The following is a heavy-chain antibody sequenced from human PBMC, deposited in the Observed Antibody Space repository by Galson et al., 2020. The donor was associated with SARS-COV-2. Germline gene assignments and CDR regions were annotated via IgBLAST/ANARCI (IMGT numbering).Heavy chain of an antibody. Sequence: GGSLRLSCAVSGFSFSSYAMGWVRQAPGKGLEWVSAISGSGDSTYDADSVKGRFTISRDNSKNTLYLQMNSLTVEDTAVYYCAKDLIPGSYYYMDFWGKGTTVTVSS. J-gene: IGHJ6*03. CDR2: ISGSGDST. D-gene: IGHD6-25*01. CDR1: GFSFSSYA. V-gene: IGHV3-23*01. CDR3: AKDLIPGSYYYMDF.